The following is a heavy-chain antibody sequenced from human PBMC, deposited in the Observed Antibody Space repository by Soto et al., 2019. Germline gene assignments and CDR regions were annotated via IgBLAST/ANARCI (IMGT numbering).Heavy chain of an antibody. V-gene: IGHV4-39*02. Sequence: PSETLSLTCTVSSGSVTNINYYWGWVRQPPGKGLEWLGSLHYLGDSYNNRSLSSRVTISADASQNHFSLKLNSVTAADTAVYYCMPPPPTLNDTGGKGTMATAS. CDR3: MPPPPTLNDT. D-gene: IGHD2-2*01. CDR2: LHYLGDS. J-gene: IGHJ3*02. CDR1: SGSVTNINYY.